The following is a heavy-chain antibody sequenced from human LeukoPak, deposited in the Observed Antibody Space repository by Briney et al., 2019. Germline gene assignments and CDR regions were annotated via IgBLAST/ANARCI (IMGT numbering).Heavy chain of an antibody. Sequence: GGSLRLSCTASGFNFSDHYMTWIRQAPGKGLEWVSYISNTGSSMYYAASVRGRFTISRDNTNNSLYLHMNSLRAEDTAVYYCARNKRTYVYWGQGVLVTVSS. J-gene: IGHJ4*02. CDR3: ARNKRTYVY. CDR1: GFNFSDHY. CDR2: ISNTGSSM. V-gene: IGHV3-11*01. D-gene: IGHD1/OR15-1a*01.